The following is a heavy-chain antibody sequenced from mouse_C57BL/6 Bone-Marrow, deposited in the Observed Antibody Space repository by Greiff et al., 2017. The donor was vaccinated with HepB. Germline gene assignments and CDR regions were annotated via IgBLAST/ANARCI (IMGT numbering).Heavy chain of an antibody. CDR1: GYSITSGYY. D-gene: IGHD1-1*01. CDR2: ISYDGSN. CDR3: ARDNYGSLYFDV. Sequence: ESGPGLVKPSQSLSLTCSVTGYSITSGYYWNWIRQFPGNKLEWMGYISYDGSNNYNPSLKNRISITRDTSKNQFFLKLNSVTTEDTATYYCARDNYGSLYFDVWGTGTTVTVSS. J-gene: IGHJ1*03. V-gene: IGHV3-6*01.